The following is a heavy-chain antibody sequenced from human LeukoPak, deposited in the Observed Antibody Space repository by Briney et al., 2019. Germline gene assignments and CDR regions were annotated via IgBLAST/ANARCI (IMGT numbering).Heavy chain of an antibody. CDR1: GYSISSGYY. J-gene: IGHJ4*02. V-gene: IGHV4-38-2*02. Sequence: KPSETLSLTCAVSGYSISSGYYWGWIRQPPGKGLEWIGSIYHSGSTYYNPSLESRVTISVDTSRNQFSLKLNFVTAADTAVYHCARDAVAGTKNFDYWGQGALVTVSS. CDR3: ARDAVAGTKNFDY. D-gene: IGHD6-19*01. CDR2: IYHSGST.